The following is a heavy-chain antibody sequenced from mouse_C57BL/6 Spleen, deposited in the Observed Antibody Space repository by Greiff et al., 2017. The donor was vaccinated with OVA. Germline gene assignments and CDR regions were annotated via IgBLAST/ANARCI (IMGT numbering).Heavy chain of an antibody. Sequence: DVKLVESGGGLVQPGGSLKLSCAASGFTFSDYYMYWVRQTPEKRLEWVAYISNGGGSTYYPDTVKGRFTISRDNAKNTLYLQMSRLKSEDTAMYYCAGPVGFAYWGQGTLVTVSA. CDR2: ISNGGGST. J-gene: IGHJ3*01. V-gene: IGHV5-12*01. CDR1: GFTFSDYY. CDR3: AGPVGFAY.